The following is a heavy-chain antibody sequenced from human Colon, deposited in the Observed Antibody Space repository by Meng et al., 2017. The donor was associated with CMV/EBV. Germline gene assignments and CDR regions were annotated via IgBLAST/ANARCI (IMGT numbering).Heavy chain of an antibody. CDR3: GRDLSGERDH. J-gene: IGHJ4*02. CDR1: GFIFSNYW. D-gene: IGHD1-26*01. V-gene: IGHV3-74*01. Sequence: LVGSGGGFVQPGGSLRLSCAGSGFIFSNYWMHWVRQVPGGGLLWVSRIDNYGTITSYADSVKGRFTISRDNAKNTLYLQIDSLRVDDSAVYYCGRDLSGERDHWGQGTLVTVSS. CDR2: IDNYGTIT.